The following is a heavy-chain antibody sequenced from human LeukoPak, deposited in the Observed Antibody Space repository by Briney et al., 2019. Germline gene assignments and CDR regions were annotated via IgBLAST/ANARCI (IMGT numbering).Heavy chain of an antibody. CDR3: ARDRMAPVTGGPGWFDP. J-gene: IGHJ5*02. D-gene: IGHD1-20*01. CDR1: GFTFDNYV. V-gene: IGHV3-21*01. CDR2: ISALFPNT. Sequence: GGSLRLSCAASGFTFDNYVMAWFRQAPGKGLEWVSTISALFPNTYSADSVKGRFTISRDNAKNSLYLQMNSLRAEDTAVYYCARDRMAPVTGGPGWFDPWGQGTLVTVSS.